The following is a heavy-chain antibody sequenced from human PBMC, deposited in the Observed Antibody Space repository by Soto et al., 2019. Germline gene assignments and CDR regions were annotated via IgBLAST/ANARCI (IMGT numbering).Heavy chain of an antibody. J-gene: IGHJ4*02. Sequence: GGSLRLSCEASGFIFTNFWMHWVRQVPGKGLVWVSRIDTSGSSTSYADSVKGRFTISRDNAKNTVSLQMNSLRAEDTGVYYCVKDSWYFDLWSQGSLVTVSS. D-gene: IGHD6-13*01. CDR3: VKDSWYFDL. V-gene: IGHV3-74*01. CDR2: IDTSGSST. CDR1: GFIFTNFW.